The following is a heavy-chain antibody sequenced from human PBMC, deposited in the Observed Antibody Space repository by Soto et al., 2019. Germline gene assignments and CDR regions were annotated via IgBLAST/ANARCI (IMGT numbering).Heavy chain of an antibody. Sequence: PSETQSLTCTVADGYSSGYDWSWIRQPPGKGLEWIGYIYYSGSTNYNPSLKSRVTISVDTSKNQFSLKLSSVTAADTAVYYCASSNDYGDPELGYWGQGTLVTVSS. CDR2: IYYSGST. V-gene: IGHV4-59*01. J-gene: IGHJ4*02. D-gene: IGHD4-17*01. CDR3: ASSNDYGDPELGY. CDR1: DGYSSGYD.